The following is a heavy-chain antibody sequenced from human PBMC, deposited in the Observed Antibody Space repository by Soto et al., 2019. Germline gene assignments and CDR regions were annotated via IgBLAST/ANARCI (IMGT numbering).Heavy chain of an antibody. CDR2: IYYTGST. V-gene: IGHV4-39*01. CDR3: ARHGYFGSGSTYFDY. Sequence: PSETLSLTCSVSGDPISSRSYYWGWIRQPPGRGLEWVATIYYTGSTNYNPSLESRVTISIDTSKNQFSLKLSSVTAADTAVYYCARHGYFGSGSTYFDYGGQGTLVTVS. CDR1: GDPISSRSYY. J-gene: IGHJ4*02. D-gene: IGHD3-10*01.